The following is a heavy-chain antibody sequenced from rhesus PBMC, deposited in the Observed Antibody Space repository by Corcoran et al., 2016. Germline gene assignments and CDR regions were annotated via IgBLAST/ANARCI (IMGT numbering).Heavy chain of an antibody. CDR3: ARRSLNTGTSFDY. V-gene: IGHV2-1*01. CDR2: IYWDDDK. CDR1: GFSLSTNGLG. Sequence: QVTLKESGPALVKPTQTLTLTCTFSGFSLSTNGLGVVWIRPPSRKTLEWLAHIYWDDDKHYSTSLKNRLTISKDTSKNQVVLTMTNMDPVDTATYYCARRSLNTGTSFDYWGQGIQVTVSS. J-gene: IGHJ4*01. D-gene: IGHD1-38*01.